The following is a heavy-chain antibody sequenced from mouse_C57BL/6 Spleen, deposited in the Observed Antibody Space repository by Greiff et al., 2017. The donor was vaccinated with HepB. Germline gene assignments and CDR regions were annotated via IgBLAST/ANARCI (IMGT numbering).Heavy chain of an antibody. Sequence: QVQLQQPGAELVKPGASVKLSCKASGYTFTSYWMHWVKQRPGQGLEWIGMIHPNSGSTNYNEKFKSKATLTVDKSSSTAYMQLSSLTSEDSAVYYCARSSIYYDYHDYWGQGTTLTVSS. CDR2: IHPNSGST. D-gene: IGHD2-4*01. V-gene: IGHV1-64*01. CDR1: GYTFTSYW. J-gene: IGHJ2*01. CDR3: ARSSIYYDYHDY.